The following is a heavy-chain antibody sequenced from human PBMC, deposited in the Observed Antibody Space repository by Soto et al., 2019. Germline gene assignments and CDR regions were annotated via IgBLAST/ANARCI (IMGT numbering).Heavy chain of an antibody. J-gene: IGHJ4*02. V-gene: IGHV1-2*02. Sequence: QVQLVQSEAEVKESGASVKVSCKTSGYTFTGHYIHWVRQAPGQSPEWVGEIGPKSGDTRYAQKFQGKVTMSKDTSITTVYMELTNLSPDDTAVYYCGRGRSGEIVVFYWGQGTLVTVHS. CDR1: GYTFTGHY. CDR2: IGPKSGDT. CDR3: GRGRSGEIVVFY. D-gene: IGHD5-12*01.